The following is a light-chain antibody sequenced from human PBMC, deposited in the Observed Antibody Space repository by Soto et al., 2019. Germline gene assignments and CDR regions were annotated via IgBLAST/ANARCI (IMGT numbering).Light chain of an antibody. J-gene: IGKJ4*01. CDR2: GAS. CDR3: QQYNNWPLS. Sequence: EIVLTQSPGTLSLSPGERATLSCRASQSVSNNYLAWYQQKPGQAPRLLIYGASNRATGIPARFSGSGSGTEFTLTISSLQSEDFGIYFCQQYNNWPLSFGGGTKVDIK. CDR1: QSVSNN. V-gene: IGKV3D-15*01.